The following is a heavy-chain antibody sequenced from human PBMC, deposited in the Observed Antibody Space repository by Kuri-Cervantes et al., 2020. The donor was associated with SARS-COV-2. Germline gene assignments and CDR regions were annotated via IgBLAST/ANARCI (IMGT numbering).Heavy chain of an antibody. V-gene: IGHV4-61*01. J-gene: IGHJ6*03. Sequence: GSLRLSCTVSGYSISSGYYWSWIRQPPGKGLEWIGYIYYSGSTNYNPSLMSRLTISVDTSKNQFSLKLSSVTAADTALYFCARSGWYSRGVTHFYMDAWGKGTMVTVSS. D-gene: IGHD6-19*01. CDR1: GYSISSGYY. CDR2: IYYSGST. CDR3: ARSGWYSRGVTHFYMDA.